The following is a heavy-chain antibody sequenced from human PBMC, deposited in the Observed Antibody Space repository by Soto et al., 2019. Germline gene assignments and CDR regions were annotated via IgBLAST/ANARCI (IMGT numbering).Heavy chain of an antibody. J-gene: IGHJ4*02. Sequence: EVQLLESGGGLVQPGGSLRLSCAASGFTFSSYAMSWVRQAPGKGLEWVSAISGSGGSTYYANSVKGQFTISRDNSKNTLYLQMNSLWAEDTAVYYCAKDRQWLVSYFDYWGQGTLVTVSS. CDR3: AKDRQWLVSYFDY. CDR1: GFTFSSYA. CDR2: ISGSGGST. V-gene: IGHV3-23*01. D-gene: IGHD6-19*01.